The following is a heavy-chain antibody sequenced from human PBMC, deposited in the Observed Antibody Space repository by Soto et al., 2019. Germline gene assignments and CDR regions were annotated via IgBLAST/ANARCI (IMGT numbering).Heavy chain of an antibody. V-gene: IGHV1-46*01. CDR1: GYTFTSYY. Sequence: ASVKVSCKASGYTFTSYYMHWVRQAPGQGLEWMGIINPSGGSTSYAQKFQGRVTMTRDTSTSTVYMELSSLRSEDTAVYYCALLSIAEDAFDIWGQGTMVTVSS. J-gene: IGHJ3*02. D-gene: IGHD6-13*01. CDR2: INPSGGST. CDR3: ALLSIAEDAFDI.